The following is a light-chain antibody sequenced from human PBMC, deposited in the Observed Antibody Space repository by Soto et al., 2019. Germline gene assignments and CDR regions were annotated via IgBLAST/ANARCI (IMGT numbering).Light chain of an antibody. CDR2: KAS. CDR3: QQCNSYPWT. V-gene: IGKV1-5*03. J-gene: IGKJ1*01. CDR1: QSISTW. Sequence: DIQMTQSPSTLSASVGDRVTITCRASQSISTWLAWYQQKPGKAPNLLIYKASNLESGVPSRFSGSGSGTDFTLTISSLQPDDFATYYCQQCNSYPWTFGQGTKVDNK.